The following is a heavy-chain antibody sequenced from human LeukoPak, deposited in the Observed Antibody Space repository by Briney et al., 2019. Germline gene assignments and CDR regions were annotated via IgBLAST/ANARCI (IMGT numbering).Heavy chain of an antibody. CDR3: ARSPPVGDFWSGYYWFDY. CDR2: ITAYNVDT. V-gene: IGHV1-18*01. Sequence: ASVKVSCKSSGYTFSSYAISWVRQAPGQGLEWMGRITAYNVDTNNAQNLQGRVTMTTDTSTRTAYMELRSLRSDDTAVYYCARSPPVGDFWSGYYWFDYWGQGTLVTVSS. CDR1: GYTFSSYA. D-gene: IGHD3-3*01. J-gene: IGHJ4*02.